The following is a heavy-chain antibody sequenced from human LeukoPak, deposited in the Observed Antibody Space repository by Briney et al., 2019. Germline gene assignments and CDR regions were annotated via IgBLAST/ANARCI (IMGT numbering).Heavy chain of an antibody. V-gene: IGHV3-30*04. CDR3: ARGILTGYGY. D-gene: IGHD3-9*01. CDR1: GFTFSGYA. J-gene: IGHJ4*02. CDR2: ISYDGSNK. Sequence: GRSLILSCAASGFTFSGYAMHWVRQAPGKGLEWVAVISYDGSNKYYADSVKGRFTISRDNSKNTLYLQMNSLRAEDTAVYYCARGILTGYGYWGQGTLVTVSS.